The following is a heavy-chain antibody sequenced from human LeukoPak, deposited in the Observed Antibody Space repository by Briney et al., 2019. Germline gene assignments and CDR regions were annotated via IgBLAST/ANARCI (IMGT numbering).Heavy chain of an antibody. Sequence: GGSLRLSCAASGFTFSSYWMSWVRQAPGKGLEWVANIKQDGSEKYYVDSVKGRFTISRDNAKNSLYLQMNSLRAEDTAVYYCARDRGEYYDYVWGSYRPTYYFDYWGQGTLVTVSS. V-gene: IGHV3-7*03. CDR3: ARDRGEYYDYVWGSYRPTYYFDY. CDR2: IKQDGSEK. D-gene: IGHD3-16*02. CDR1: GFTFSSYW. J-gene: IGHJ4*02.